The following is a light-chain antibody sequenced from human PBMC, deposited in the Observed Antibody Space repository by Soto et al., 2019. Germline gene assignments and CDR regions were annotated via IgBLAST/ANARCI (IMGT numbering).Light chain of an antibody. CDR3: QQYYDTPRT. Sequence: DIVMTQSPDSLAVSLGERATINCKSSQNVLYSPNNKNYLAWYQQKPGQPPKLLVYWASNRESGVPDRFSGSEAGTDFTLTLSGLRAEDGAVYYCQQYYDTPRTFGQGTKVEIK. CDR1: QNVLYSPNNKNY. CDR2: WAS. J-gene: IGKJ1*01. V-gene: IGKV4-1*01.